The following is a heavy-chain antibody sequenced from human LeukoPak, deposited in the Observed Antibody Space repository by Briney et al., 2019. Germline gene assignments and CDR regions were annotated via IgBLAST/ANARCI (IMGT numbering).Heavy chain of an antibody. J-gene: IGHJ4*02. D-gene: IGHD3-22*01. CDR1: GYTFTSYG. CDR2: ISTYNGNT. CDR3: ARDGNYYDSSGYTVFFDS. Sequence: ASVKVSCKASGYTFTSYGIGWVRQSPGQGLEWMGWISTYNGNTNYAQRLQGRVTMTTDTSTTTAYMELRSLRSDGTAVYYCARDGNYYDSSGYTVFFDSWGQGALVTVSS. V-gene: IGHV1-18*01.